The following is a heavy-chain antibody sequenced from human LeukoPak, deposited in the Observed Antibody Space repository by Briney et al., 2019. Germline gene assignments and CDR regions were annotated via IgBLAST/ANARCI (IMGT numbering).Heavy chain of an antibody. V-gene: IGHV4-30-4*08. Sequence: SQTLSLTCTVSGGSISSGDYYWSWIRQPPGKGLEWIGYIYYSGSTYYNPSLKSRVTISVDTSRNQFSLKLSSVTAADTAVYYCARGSGSYYFDYWGQGTLVTVSS. J-gene: IGHJ4*02. CDR3: ARGSGSYYFDY. CDR2: IYYSGST. D-gene: IGHD3-10*01. CDR1: GGSISSGDYY.